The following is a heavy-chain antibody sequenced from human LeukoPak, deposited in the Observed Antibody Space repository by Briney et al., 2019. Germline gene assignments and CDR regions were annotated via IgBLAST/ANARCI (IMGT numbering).Heavy chain of an antibody. V-gene: IGHV3-30*04. CDR1: GFSFGSHA. CDR3: ARASYCSSTSCLTPLDY. Sequence: GRSLRLSCVASGFSFGSHAMHWVRQTPGKGLEWLVVTSYDGTRQYYADFVRGRFTISRDNSKNTLYLQMNSLRAEDTAMYYCARASYCSSTSCLTPLDYWGQGTLVTVSS. J-gene: IGHJ4*02. D-gene: IGHD2-2*01. CDR2: TSYDGTRQ.